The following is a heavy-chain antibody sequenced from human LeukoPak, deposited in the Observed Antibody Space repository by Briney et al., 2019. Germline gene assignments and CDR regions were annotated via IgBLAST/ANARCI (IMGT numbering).Heavy chain of an antibody. J-gene: IGHJ6*03. CDR1: GFTFSSYG. Sequence: GGSLRLSCAASGFTFSSYGMHWVRQAPGKGLEWVAVISYDGSNKYYADSVKGRFTISRDNSKNTLYLQMNSLRAEDTAVYYCARALVRDVYYMDVWGKGTTVTVSS. CDR2: ISYDGSNK. CDR3: ARALVRDVYYMDV. D-gene: IGHD1-26*01. V-gene: IGHV3-30*03.